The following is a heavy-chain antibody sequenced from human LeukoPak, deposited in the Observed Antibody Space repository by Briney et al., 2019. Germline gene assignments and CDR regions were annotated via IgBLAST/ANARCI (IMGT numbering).Heavy chain of an antibody. Sequence: GASVKVSCKASGYTFTSYAMNWVRQAPGQGLEWMGWINTITGNPTYAQGFTGRFVFSLDTSVSTAYLQMSSLKAEDTAVYYCARSGIVVVPPRDYWGQGTLVTVSS. V-gene: IGHV7-4-1*02. J-gene: IGHJ4*02. D-gene: IGHD2-15*01. CDR2: INTITGNP. CDR3: ARSGIVVVPPRDY. CDR1: GYTFTSYA.